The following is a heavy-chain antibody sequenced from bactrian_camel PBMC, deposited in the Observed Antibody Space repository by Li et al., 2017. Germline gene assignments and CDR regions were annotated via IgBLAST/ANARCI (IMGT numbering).Heavy chain of an antibody. J-gene: IGHJ4*01. CDR1: TGTFRSAC. Sequence: VQLVESGGGLVQPGGSLRLSCAARTGTFRSACMGWFRQAPGQEREGVAAIDTAGAPTYTYAVAGRFTISKDNVKNTLYLQMNSLEPEDTAMYYCAADSRDRKPCTWYSRFDFSYWGQGTQVTVS. V-gene: IGHV3S53*01. CDR2: IDTAGAP. CDR3: AADSRDRKPCTWYSRFDFSY. D-gene: IGHD6*01.